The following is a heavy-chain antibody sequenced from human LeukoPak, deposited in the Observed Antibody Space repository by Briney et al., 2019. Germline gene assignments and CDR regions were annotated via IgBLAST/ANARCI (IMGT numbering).Heavy chain of an antibody. J-gene: IGHJ6*02. Sequence: ASVKVSCKASGYTFTSYDINWVRQATGQGLEWMGWMNPNSGNTGYAQKFQGRVTTTRNTSISTAYMELSSLRSEDTAVYYCARGTVAGYYDFWSGYYTGRTYYYGMDVWGQGTTVTVSS. D-gene: IGHD3-3*01. CDR3: ARGTVAGYYDFWSGYYTGRTYYYGMDV. CDR2: MNPNSGNT. V-gene: IGHV1-8*01. CDR1: GYTFTSYD.